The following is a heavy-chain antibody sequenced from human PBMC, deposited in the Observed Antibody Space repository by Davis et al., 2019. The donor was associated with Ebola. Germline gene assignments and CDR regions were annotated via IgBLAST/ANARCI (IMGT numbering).Heavy chain of an antibody. Sequence: GESLKISCAASGFTFSNAWMNWVRQAPGKGLEWVSYISSSGSTIYYADSVKGRFTISRDNAKNSLYLQMNSLRAEDTAVYYCARDRVYFDYWGQGTLVTVSS. J-gene: IGHJ4*02. CDR3: ARDRVYFDY. CDR2: ISSSGSTI. CDR1: GFTFSNAW. V-gene: IGHV3-48*04.